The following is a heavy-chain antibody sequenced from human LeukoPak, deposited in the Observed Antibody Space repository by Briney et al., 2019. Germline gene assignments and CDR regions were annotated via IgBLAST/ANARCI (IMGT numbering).Heavy chain of an antibody. Sequence: GGSLRLSCAASGFTFSSYWMHWVRQAPGKGLEWVSAISGSGGSTYYADSVKGRFTISRDNSKNTLYLQMNSLRAEDTAVYYCAKDNYGDYGGLFDYWGQGTLVTVSS. CDR1: GFTFSSYW. J-gene: IGHJ4*02. D-gene: IGHD4-17*01. CDR2: ISGSGGST. CDR3: AKDNYGDYGGLFDY. V-gene: IGHV3-23*01.